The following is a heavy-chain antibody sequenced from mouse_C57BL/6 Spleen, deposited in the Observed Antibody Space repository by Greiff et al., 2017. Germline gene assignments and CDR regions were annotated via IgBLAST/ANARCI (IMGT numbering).Heavy chain of an antibody. D-gene: IGHD2-3*01. V-gene: IGHV1-15*01. CDR2: IDPETGGT. Sequence: QVQLQQSGAELVRPGASVTLSCKASGYTFTDYEMHWVKQTPVHGLEWIGAIDPETGGTAYNQKFKGKAILTADKSSTTAYMELRSLTSEDSAVYYCTSGAYDGYYLAYWGQGTLVTVSA. J-gene: IGHJ3*01. CDR3: TSGAYDGYYLAY. CDR1: GYTFTDYE.